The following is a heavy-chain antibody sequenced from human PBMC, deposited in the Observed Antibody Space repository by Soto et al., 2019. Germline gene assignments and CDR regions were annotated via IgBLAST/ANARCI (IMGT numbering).Heavy chain of an antibody. CDR1: GDSISSGGYY. CDR3: ARVKGGTTRRAFDS. Sequence: LSLTCTVSGDSISSGGYYWSWIRQHPGKGLEWIGYIYDTGGAYYSPSLRGRVVISLDKSANQFSLRLNSVTAADTAVYYCARVKGGTTRRAFDSWGQGTLVTVSS. J-gene: IGHJ4*02. CDR2: IYDTGGA. D-gene: IGHD1-7*01. V-gene: IGHV4-31*03.